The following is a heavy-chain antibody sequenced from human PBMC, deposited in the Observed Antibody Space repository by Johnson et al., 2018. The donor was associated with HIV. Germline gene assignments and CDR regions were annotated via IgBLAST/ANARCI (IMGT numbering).Heavy chain of an antibody. V-gene: IGHV3-23*04. D-gene: IGHD1-26*01. Sequence: VQLVESGGGVVQPGRSLRLSCAASGFTFSDYYMNWIRQGPGKGLEWVSTIIGSGDSTSYADSVWGRFTISRDNSKNTLYLQMNSLRADDTAVYYCARDWEEHGAFDIWGQGTMVTVSS. J-gene: IGHJ3*02. CDR3: ARDWEEHGAFDI. CDR2: IIGSGDST. CDR1: GFTFSDYY.